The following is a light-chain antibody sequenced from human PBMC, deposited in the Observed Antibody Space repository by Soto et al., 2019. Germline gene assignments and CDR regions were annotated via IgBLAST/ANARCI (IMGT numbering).Light chain of an antibody. J-gene: IGLJ3*02. CDR3: CCFGGTYLV. V-gene: IGLV2-11*01. Sequence: SALTPPSSVSESLGQSVTISCTGTSRDVGAYNYVSWFQQHPAEVPKLIIFDVNKRPSGVPDRFSGSKSGNTASLTISGLEAGDEADYYCCCFGGTYLVFGGGTKVTGL. CDR1: SRDVGAYNY. CDR2: DVN.